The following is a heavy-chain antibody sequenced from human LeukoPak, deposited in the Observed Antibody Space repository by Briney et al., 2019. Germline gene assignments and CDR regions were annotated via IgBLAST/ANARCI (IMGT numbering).Heavy chain of an antibody. V-gene: IGHV3-23*01. CDR1: GFTFSNYA. J-gene: IGHJ4*02. D-gene: IGHD3-3*01. CDR3: AKDRWRGGYYTFDY. Sequence: GGSLRLSCAASGFTFSNYAMSWVRQAPGKGLEWVSAISGSGGTTDYADSVKGRFTISRDNSKNTLNLQMNSLIAEDTAIYYCAKDRWRGGYYTFDYWGQGTLVTVSS. CDR2: ISGSGGTT.